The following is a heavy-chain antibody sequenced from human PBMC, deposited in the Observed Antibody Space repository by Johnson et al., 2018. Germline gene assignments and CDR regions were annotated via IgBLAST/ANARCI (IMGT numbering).Heavy chain of an antibody. CDR2: IRSKAYGGTT. Sequence: VQLVQSWGGLVQPGRSLRLSCTASGFTFGDYAMSWFRQAPGKGLEWVGFIRSKAYGGTTEYAASVKGRFTISRDDSKSIAYLQMNSLKTEDTAVYYCTREPVGDYDIFQYPRDAFAIWGQGTMVTVSS. D-gene: IGHD3-9*01. CDR3: TREPVGDYDIFQYPRDAFAI. J-gene: IGHJ3*02. CDR1: GFTFGDYA. V-gene: IGHV3-49*03.